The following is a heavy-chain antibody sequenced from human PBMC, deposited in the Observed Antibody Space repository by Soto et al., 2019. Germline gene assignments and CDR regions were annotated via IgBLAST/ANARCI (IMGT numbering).Heavy chain of an antibody. Sequence: EVQLLESGGGLVQPGGSLRLSCAASGFTFSNYAMNWVRQAPGKGLELISVISGSGGSTYYADSVKGRFTISRDNSKTTLYLQMNSLRAEDTAVYYCAKRASGSYFDYWSQGTLVTVSS. CDR2: ISGSGGST. CDR3: AKRASGSYFDY. D-gene: IGHD3-10*01. V-gene: IGHV3-23*01. J-gene: IGHJ4*02. CDR1: GFTFSNYA.